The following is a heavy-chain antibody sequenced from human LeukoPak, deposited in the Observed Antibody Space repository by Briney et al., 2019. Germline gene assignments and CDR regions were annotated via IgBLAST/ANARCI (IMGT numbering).Heavy chain of an antibody. Sequence: GGSLRLSCAASGFTFSSYAMSWVRQAPGKGLESVSAISGSGGSTYYAGSVKGRFTISRDNSKNTLYLQMNSLRAEDTAVYYCARHDSSGYYLFDYWGQGTLVTVSS. CDR3: ARHDSSGYYLFDY. V-gene: IGHV3-23*01. CDR2: ISGSGGST. CDR1: GFTFSSYA. D-gene: IGHD3-22*01. J-gene: IGHJ4*02.